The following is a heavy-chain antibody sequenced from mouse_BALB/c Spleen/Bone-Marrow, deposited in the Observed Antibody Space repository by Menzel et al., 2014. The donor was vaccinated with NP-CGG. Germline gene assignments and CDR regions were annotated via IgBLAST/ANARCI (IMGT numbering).Heavy chain of an antibody. CDR1: GFTFSDFY. Sequence: EVKVVESGGGLVQPGASLRLSCATPGFTFSDFYMEWVRPPPGKSLEWIAVSRNKAKHNTPEYSASVQVRLIVSRDTAQSILYLQMKALRAEDTAIYYCARDIGYDSCFVYWGQGTLVTVSA. CDR3: ARDIGYDSCFVY. V-gene: IGHV7-1*02. D-gene: IGHD2-3*01. CDR2: SRNKAKHNTP. J-gene: IGHJ3*01.